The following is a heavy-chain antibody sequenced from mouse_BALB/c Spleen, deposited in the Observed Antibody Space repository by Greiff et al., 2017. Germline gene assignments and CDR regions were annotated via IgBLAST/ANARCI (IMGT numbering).Heavy chain of an antibody. V-gene: IGHV5-6-4*01. J-gene: IGHJ2*01. Sequence: EVQGVESGGGLVKPGGSLKLSCAASGFTFSSYTMSWVRQTPEKRLEWVATISSGGSYTYYPDSVKGRFTISRDNAKNTLYLQMSSLKSEDTAMYYCTRVGDWDFDYWGQGTTLTVSS. CDR3: TRVGDWDFDY. CDR1: GFTFSSYT. D-gene: IGHD4-1*01. CDR2: ISSGGSYT.